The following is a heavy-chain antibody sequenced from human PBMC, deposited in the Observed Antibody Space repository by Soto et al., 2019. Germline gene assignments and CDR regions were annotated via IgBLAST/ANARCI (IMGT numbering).Heavy chain of an antibody. Sequence: EVQLVESGGALVQPGRSLRLSCAASGFTFDDYAMHWVRHAPGKGLEWVSGISWNSGSIGYADSVKGRFTISRDNAKNSLYLQMNSLRAEDTALYYCAKDVAGVFDYCGQGTLVTVSS. CDR1: GFTFDDYA. V-gene: IGHV3-9*01. J-gene: IGHJ4*02. D-gene: IGHD3-10*01. CDR3: AKDVAGVFDY. CDR2: ISWNSGSI.